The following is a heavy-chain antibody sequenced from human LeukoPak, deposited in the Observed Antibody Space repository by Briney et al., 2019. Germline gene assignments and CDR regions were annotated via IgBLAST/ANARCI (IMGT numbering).Heavy chain of an antibody. V-gene: IGHV4-34*01. D-gene: IGHD1-20*01. CDR3: ARGGWGITGTTRTNWFDP. CDR2: IDHSGST. J-gene: IGHJ5*02. Sequence: SETLSLTCAVYGGSFSGYYWSWIRQPPGKGLEWIGEIDHSGSTNYNPSLKSRVTISVDTSKNQFSLKLSSVTAADTAVYYCARGGWGITGTTRTNWFDPWGQGTLVTVSS. CDR1: GGSFSGYY.